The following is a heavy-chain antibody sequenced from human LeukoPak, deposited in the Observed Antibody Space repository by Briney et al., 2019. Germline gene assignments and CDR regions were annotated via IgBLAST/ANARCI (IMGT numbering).Heavy chain of an antibody. Sequence: ASVKVSCKASGYTFTSYGISWVRQAPGQGLEWMGWISAYNGNTNYAQKLQGRVIMTTDTSTSTAYMELRSLRSDDTAVYYCARDRTTVTTYYFDYWGQGTLVTVSS. D-gene: IGHD4-17*01. CDR1: GYTFTSYG. V-gene: IGHV1-18*01. CDR2: ISAYNGNT. CDR3: ARDRTTVTTYYFDY. J-gene: IGHJ4*02.